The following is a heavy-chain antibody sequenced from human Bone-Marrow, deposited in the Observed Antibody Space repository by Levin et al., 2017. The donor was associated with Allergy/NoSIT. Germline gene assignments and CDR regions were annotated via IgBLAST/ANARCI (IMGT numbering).Heavy chain of an antibody. CDR1: GFTFSSYT. V-gene: IGHV3-23*01. D-gene: IGHD2/OR15-2a*01. CDR3: AKPKSHLVKYYYMDV. J-gene: IGHJ6*03. Sequence: GGSLRLSCAASGFTFSSYTMTWVRQAPGKGLEWVSGISGSGGSTYYADSVKGRFIISRDNSKNTLYLQINSLRAEDTAVYYCAKPKSHLVKYYYMDVWGKGTTVTVSS. CDR2: ISGSGGST.